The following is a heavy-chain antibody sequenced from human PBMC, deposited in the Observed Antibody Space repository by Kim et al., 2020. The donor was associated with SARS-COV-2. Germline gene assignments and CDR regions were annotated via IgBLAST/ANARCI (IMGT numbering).Heavy chain of an antibody. CDR3: ARERRYCTNGVCYDAFDI. CDR1: GFTFSSYS. D-gene: IGHD2-8*01. J-gene: IGHJ3*02. V-gene: IGHV3-48*02. Sequence: GGSLRLSCAASGFTFSSYSMNWVRQAPGKGLEWVSYISSSSSTIYYADSVKGRFTISRDNAKNSLYLQMNSLRDEDTAVYYCARERRYCTNGVCYDAFDIWGQGTMVTVSS. CDR2: ISSSSSTI.